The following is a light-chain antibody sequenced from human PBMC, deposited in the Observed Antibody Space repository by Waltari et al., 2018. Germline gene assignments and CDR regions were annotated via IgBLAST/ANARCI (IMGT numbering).Light chain of an antibody. Sequence: DIQMTQSPSSLSASVGDRVTITCRASQSITGHLNWYQQRPGKAPNLLVFAASTLQSGVPPRFSGSGSGTDFTLTISSLQPEDFSTYYCQQSYSTPRTFGQGTKLDIK. CDR2: AAS. V-gene: IGKV1-39*01. CDR1: QSITGH. CDR3: QQSYSTPRT. J-gene: IGKJ2*01.